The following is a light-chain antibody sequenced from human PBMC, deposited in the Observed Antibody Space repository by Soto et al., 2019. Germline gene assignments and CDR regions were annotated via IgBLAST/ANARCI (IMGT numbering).Light chain of an antibody. CDR3: CSYAGDGKWV. V-gene: IGLV2-23*01. J-gene: IGLJ1*01. Sequence: QSALTQPASVSGSLGQSISISCTGTSRDIGNYNLVSWYQQPPGKVPKLIIFEGFRRPSTVSLRFSGSTSGNTASMTISGLQADDEADYYCCSYAGDGKWVFGTGTKVTVL. CDR2: EGF. CDR1: SRDIGNYNL.